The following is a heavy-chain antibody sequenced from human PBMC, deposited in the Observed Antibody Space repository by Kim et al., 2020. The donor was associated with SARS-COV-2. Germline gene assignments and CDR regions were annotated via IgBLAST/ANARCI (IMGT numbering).Heavy chain of an antibody. CDR2: IYYSGST. D-gene: IGHD3-10*01. CDR3: ARDTMVQGVTKSYYYYYYYMDV. CDR1: GGSISSYY. V-gene: IGHV4-59*01. J-gene: IGHJ6*03. Sequence: SETLSLTCTVSGGSISSYYWSWIRQPPGKGLEWIGYIYYSGSTNYNPALKSRVTISVDTSKNQFSLKLSSVTAADTAVYYCARDTMVQGVTKSYYYYYYYMDVWGKGTTVTVSS.